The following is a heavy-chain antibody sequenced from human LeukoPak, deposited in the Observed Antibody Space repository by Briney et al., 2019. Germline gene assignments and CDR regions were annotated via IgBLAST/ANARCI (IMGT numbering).Heavy chain of an antibody. J-gene: IGHJ4*02. D-gene: IGHD4-17*01. CDR2: VTSSGGHM. Sequence: GGSLRLSCAASGLIFSDYYMTWIRQAPGKGLEWVSYVTSSGGHMYYADSAKGRFTISRDNAKNSLDLQMNSLRAEDTAVYYCARVARYGDYIGGSDYWGQGALVTVSS. CDR1: GLIFSDYY. V-gene: IGHV3-11*04. CDR3: ARVARYGDYIGGSDY.